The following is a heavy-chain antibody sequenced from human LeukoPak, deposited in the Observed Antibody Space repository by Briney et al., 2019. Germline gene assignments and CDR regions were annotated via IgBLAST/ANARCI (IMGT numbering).Heavy chain of an antibody. CDR2: MNSNGAKR. D-gene: IGHD6-19*01. Sequence: GASVKVSCKASGYTFTTYDINWVRQAAGQGLEWLGYMNSNGAKRVFEQKFQGRVTITMNTSISTAYMELSSLRSEDTAVYYCARSPSRIAVADTYYYYYMDVWGKGTTVTVSS. CDR1: GYTFTTYD. V-gene: IGHV1-8*03. J-gene: IGHJ6*03. CDR3: ARSPSRIAVADTYYYYYMDV.